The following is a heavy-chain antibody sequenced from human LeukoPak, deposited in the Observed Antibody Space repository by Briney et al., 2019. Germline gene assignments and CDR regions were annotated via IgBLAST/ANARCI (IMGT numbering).Heavy chain of an antibody. CDR1: GYTFTGYY. CDR3: ASEYNWNDN. CDR2: INPNSGGT. Sequence: ASVKVSCKSSGYTFTGYYMHWVRQAPGQGLEWMGCINPNSGGTNYAQKFQGRVTMTRDTSITTAYMDLSSLRSDDTAVYYCASEYNWNDNWGQGTLVTVSS. J-gene: IGHJ5*02. V-gene: IGHV1-2*02.